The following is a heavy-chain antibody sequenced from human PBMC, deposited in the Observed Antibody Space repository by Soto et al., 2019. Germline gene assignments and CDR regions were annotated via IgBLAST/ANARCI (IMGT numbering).Heavy chain of an antibody. CDR3: ARRGYSYGNYYFDY. Sequence: QVQLQESGPGLVKPSETLSLTCTVSGGSISSYYWSWIRQPPGKGLEWIGYIYYSGSTNYNPSLKRRVTISVDTSKNQFSLKLSSVTAADTAVYYCARRGYSYGNYYFDYWGQGTLVTVSS. D-gene: IGHD5-18*01. J-gene: IGHJ4*02. CDR2: IYYSGST. V-gene: IGHV4-59*08. CDR1: GGSISSYY.